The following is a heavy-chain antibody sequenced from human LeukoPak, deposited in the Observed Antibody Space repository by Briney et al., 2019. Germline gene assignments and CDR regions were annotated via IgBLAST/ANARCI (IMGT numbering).Heavy chain of an antibody. J-gene: IGHJ4*02. D-gene: IGHD2-2*01. V-gene: IGHV3-48*03. CDR1: GLTFSSYE. CDR2: ISSSGSTI. Sequence: PGGSLRLSCAASGLTFSSYEMNWVRQAPGKGLEWVSYISSSGSTIYYADSVKGRFTISRDNAKNSLYLQMNSLRAEDTAVYYCARGGPVPTDYWGQGTLVTVSS. CDR3: ARGGPVPTDY.